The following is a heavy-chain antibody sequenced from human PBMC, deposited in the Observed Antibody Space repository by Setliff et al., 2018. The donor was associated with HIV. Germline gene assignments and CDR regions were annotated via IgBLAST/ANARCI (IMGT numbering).Heavy chain of an antibody. CDR1: GYTLTKLS. J-gene: IGHJ4*02. Sequence: ASVKVSCKVSGYTLTKLSVHWVRQAPEKGLEWMGGFDPELVETFFAQNFRGRLTMTQDTSTDTAYMELTSLRSDDTAMYYCATDNREGVGTPYYFDYWGQGTQVTVSS. CDR2: FDPELVET. CDR3: ATDNREGVGTPYYFDY. D-gene: IGHD1-26*01. V-gene: IGHV1-24*01.